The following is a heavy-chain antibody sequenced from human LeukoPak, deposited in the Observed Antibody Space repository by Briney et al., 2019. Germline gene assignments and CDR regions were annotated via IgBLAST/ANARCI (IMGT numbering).Heavy chain of an antibody. J-gene: IGHJ4*02. D-gene: IGHD3-3*01. Sequence: GGSVKVSCKASGGTFSSYAISWVRQAPGQGLEWMGGIIPIFGTANYAQKFQGRVTITADKSTSTAYMELSSLRSEDTAVYYCARAKYYDFWSGYYLVGRLDYWGQGTLVTVSS. V-gene: IGHV1-69*06. CDR1: GGTFSSYA. CDR3: ARAKYYDFWSGYYLVGRLDY. CDR2: IIPIFGTA.